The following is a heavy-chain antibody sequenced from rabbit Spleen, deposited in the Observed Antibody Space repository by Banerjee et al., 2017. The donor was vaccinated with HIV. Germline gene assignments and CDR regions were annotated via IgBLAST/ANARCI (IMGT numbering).Heavy chain of an antibody. CDR2: IDGGSGGFT. J-gene: IGHJ3*01. CDR1: GIDFTAYYY. Sequence: QQQLEESGGGLVKPGGTLTLTCKASGIDFTAYYYMCWVRQAPGKGLEWIGCIDGGSGGFTYYASWAKGRFSCSKTSSTTVTLQMTSLTAADTATYFCARDTASSFSSYGMDLWGQGTLVTVS. V-gene: IGHV1S45*01. D-gene: IGHD4-2*01. CDR3: ARDTASSFSSYGMDL.